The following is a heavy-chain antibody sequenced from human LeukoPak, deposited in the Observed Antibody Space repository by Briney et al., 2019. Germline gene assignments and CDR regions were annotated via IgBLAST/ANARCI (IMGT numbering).Heavy chain of an antibody. D-gene: IGHD3-16*01. Sequence: PGGSLRLSRAASGFTFGTYGMHWVRQAPGKGLEWVALIWNAGTNTYYADSVKGRFTISRDNSKNTLYLQMNSLTAEDTAVYFCAGDTPPGGDYYFDYWGQGAPVIVSS. CDR3: AGDTPPGGDYYFDY. J-gene: IGHJ4*02. V-gene: IGHV3-33*01. CDR1: GFTFGTYG. CDR2: IWNAGTNT.